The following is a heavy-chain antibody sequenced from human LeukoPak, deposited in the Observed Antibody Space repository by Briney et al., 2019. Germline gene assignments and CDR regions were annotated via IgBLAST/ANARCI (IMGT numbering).Heavy chain of an antibody. CDR1: GFTFSSHG. CDR3: WKGYSSSWSPSDFDY. D-gene: IGHD6-13*01. Sequence: PGGSLRLSCGASGFTFSSHGMHWVRQAPGRGLEWVAFIRNDGSDKYYADSVKGRFTISRDNAKNSLYLQMNSLRAEDTAVYYCWKGYSSSWSPSDFDYWGQGTLVTVSS. CDR2: IRNDGSDK. V-gene: IGHV3-30*02. J-gene: IGHJ4*02.